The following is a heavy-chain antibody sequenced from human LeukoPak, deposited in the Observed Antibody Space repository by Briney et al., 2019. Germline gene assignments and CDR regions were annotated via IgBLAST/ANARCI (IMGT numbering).Heavy chain of an antibody. D-gene: IGHD3-3*01. Sequence: PSETLSLTCTVSGGSISSYYWSWIRQPPGEGLEWIGYIYYSGSTNYNPSLKSRVTISVDTSKNQFSLKLSSVTAADTAVYYCARGESITIFGVVIPSFQHWGQGTLVTVSS. CDR1: GGSISSYY. CDR2: IYYSGST. CDR3: ARGESITIFGVVIPSFQH. V-gene: IGHV4-59*01. J-gene: IGHJ1*01.